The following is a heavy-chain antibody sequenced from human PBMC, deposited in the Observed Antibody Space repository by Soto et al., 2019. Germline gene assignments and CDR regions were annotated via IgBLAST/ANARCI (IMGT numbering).Heavy chain of an antibody. CDR1: GFTFSSYA. V-gene: IGHV3-30-3*01. J-gene: IGHJ4*02. D-gene: IGHD6-19*01. Sequence: HPGGSLRLSCAASGFTFSSYAMHWVRQAPGKGLEWVAVISYDGSNKYYADSVKGRFTISRDNSKNTLYLQMNSLRAEDTAVYYCASYDSSGWYGDDYWGQGTLVTVSS. CDR3: ASYDSSGWYGDDY. CDR2: ISYDGSNK.